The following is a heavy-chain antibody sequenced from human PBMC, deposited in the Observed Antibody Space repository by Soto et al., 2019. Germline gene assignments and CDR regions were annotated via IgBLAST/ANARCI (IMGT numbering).Heavy chain of an antibody. CDR2: ISSSSSTI. V-gene: IGHV3-48*01. J-gene: IGHJ4*02. D-gene: IGHD6-13*01. CDR1: GFTFSSYS. Sequence: GGSLRLSCAASGFTFSSYSMNWVRQAPGKGLEWVSYISSSSSTIYYADSVKGRFTISRDNAKNSLYLQMNSLRAEDTAVYYCAGPHEAGIIVYWGQGTLVTVSS. CDR3: AGPHEAGIIVY.